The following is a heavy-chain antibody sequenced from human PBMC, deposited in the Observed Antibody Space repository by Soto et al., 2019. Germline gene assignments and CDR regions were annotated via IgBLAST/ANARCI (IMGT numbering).Heavy chain of an antibody. CDR1: EFTFSNYA. Sequence: EVQLLESGGGLVQPGGSLRLSCAASEFTFSNYAMSWVRQAPGKGLEWVSGISGSGGSTYYADSVKGRFTISRDNSKNTLYLQMNSLRAEDTAVYYCAKDYTYCGGDCYPEYFDYWGQGTLVTVSS. J-gene: IGHJ4*02. CDR3: AKDYTYCGGDCYPEYFDY. CDR2: ISGSGGST. D-gene: IGHD2-21*02. V-gene: IGHV3-23*01.